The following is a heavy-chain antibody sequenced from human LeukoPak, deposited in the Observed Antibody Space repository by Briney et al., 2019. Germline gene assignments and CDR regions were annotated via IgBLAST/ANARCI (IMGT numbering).Heavy chain of an antibody. Sequence: ASVKVACKASGYTFTSYGISWVRQAPGQGLEWIGWISAYNCNTNYAQKLQGRGTMTTDTSTRTAYMELRSLRSDDTAVYYCARDKYPQKNEIVVVITGYYFDYWGQGTLVTVSS. CDR1: GYTFTSYG. CDR2: ISAYNCNT. CDR3: ARDKYPQKNEIVVVITGYYFDY. J-gene: IGHJ4*02. V-gene: IGHV1-18*01. D-gene: IGHD3-22*01.